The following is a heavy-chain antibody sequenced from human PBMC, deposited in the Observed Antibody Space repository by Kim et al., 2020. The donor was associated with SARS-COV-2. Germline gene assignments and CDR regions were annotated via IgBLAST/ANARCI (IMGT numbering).Heavy chain of an antibody. D-gene: IGHD1-26*01. CDR3: ARAAVGAMYMTG. Sequence: SETLSLNCIVSGGSLSGGSLYWGWVRQAPGKGLQWVASVYPTGTTYYNPSLESRVTISIDTSRNIFSLKVASVTAADTAVYYCARAAVGAMYMTGWGQGT. V-gene: IGHV4-39*02. CDR2: VYPTGTT. CDR1: GGSLSGGSLY. J-gene: IGHJ4*02.